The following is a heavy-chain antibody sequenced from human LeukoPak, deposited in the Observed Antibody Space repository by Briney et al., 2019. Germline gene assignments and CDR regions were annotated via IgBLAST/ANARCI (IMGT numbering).Heavy chain of an antibody. Sequence: SETLSLTCAVYGGSYSGYYWSWIRQPPGKGLEWIGEINHSGSTNYNPSLKSRVTISVDTSKNQFSLKLSSVTAADTAVYYCARRAFGMDVWGKGTTVTISS. V-gene: IGHV4-34*01. CDR2: INHSGST. CDR3: ARRAFGMDV. J-gene: IGHJ6*04. CDR1: GGSYSGYY.